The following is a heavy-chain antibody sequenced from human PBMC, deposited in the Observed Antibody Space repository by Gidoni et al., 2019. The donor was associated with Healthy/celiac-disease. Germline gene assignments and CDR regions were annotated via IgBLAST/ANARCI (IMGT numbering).Heavy chain of an antibody. V-gene: IGHV3-30-3*01. Sequence: QVQLVESGGGVVQPGRSLRLSCAASGFTFSSYAMHWVRPAPGKGLEWVAVISYDGSNKYYADSVKGRFTISRDNSKNTLYLQMNSLRAEDTAVYYCARASSSWYPRETWYYFDYWGQGTLVTVSS. D-gene: IGHD6-13*01. CDR1: GFTFSSYA. CDR3: ARASSSWYPRETWYYFDY. J-gene: IGHJ4*02. CDR2: ISYDGSNK.